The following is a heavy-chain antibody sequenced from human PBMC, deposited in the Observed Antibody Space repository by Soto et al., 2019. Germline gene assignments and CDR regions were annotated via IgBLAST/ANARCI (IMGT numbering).Heavy chain of an antibody. J-gene: IGHJ6*02. V-gene: IGHV3-33*01. Sequence: GGSLRLSCAASGFTFSSYGMHWVRQAPGKGLEWVAVIWYDGSNKYYADSVKGRFTISRDNSKNTLYLQMNSLRAEDTAVYYCARDHDYDSRTPYYTGAYGMGVWGQGTTVTVSS. CDR3: ARDHDYDSRTPYYTGAYGMGV. CDR2: IWYDGSNK. CDR1: GFTFSSYG. D-gene: IGHD3-22*01.